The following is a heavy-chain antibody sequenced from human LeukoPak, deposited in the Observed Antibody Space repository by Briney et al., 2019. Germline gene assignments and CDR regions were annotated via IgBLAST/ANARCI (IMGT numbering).Heavy chain of an antibody. V-gene: IGHV3-9*03. J-gene: IGHJ4*02. CDR3: AKGVITGTDGGGFDY. CDR2: ISWNSGSI. D-gene: IGHD1-7*01. Sequence: PGGSLRLSCAASGFTFDDYAMHWVRQAPGKGLEWVSGISWNSGSIGYADSVKGRFTISRDNAKNSLYLQMNSLRAEDMALYYCAKGVITGTDGGGFDYWGQGTLVTVSS. CDR1: GFTFDDYA.